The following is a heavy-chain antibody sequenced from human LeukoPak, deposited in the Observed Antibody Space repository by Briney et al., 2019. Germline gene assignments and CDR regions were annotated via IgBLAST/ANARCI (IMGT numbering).Heavy chain of an antibody. V-gene: IGHV3-30-3*01. Sequence: GRSLRLSCAASGFTFDSYAMHWVRQAPGKGLEWVAVISYDGSNEYYADSAKGRFTISRDNSKNTLYLQMNSLRAEDTAIYYCARVPFQIRYFDWLLIDYWGQGTQVTVSS. CDR3: ARVPFQIRYFDWLLIDY. J-gene: IGHJ4*02. CDR1: GFTFDSYA. D-gene: IGHD3-9*01. CDR2: ISYDGSNE.